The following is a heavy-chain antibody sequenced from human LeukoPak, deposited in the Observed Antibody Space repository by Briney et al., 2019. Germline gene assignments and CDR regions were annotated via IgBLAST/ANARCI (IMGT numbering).Heavy chain of an antibody. V-gene: IGHV4-59*01. Sequence: SETLSLTCTVSGGSISTYYWSWIRQPPGTGLEWFGCIYYSGSTNYNPSLKSRVTISVDTSKNQFSLKLSSVTAADTAVYYCARGGAEIGDTNMDVWGKGTTVTVSS. CDR2: IYYSGST. J-gene: IGHJ6*03. CDR3: ARGGAEIGDTNMDV. CDR1: GGSISTYY. D-gene: IGHD1-26*01.